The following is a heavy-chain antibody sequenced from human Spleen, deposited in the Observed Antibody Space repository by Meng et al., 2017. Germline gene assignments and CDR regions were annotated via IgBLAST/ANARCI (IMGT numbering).Heavy chain of an antibody. J-gene: IGHJ5*02. CDR3: VRSNAWVRTGFDP. Sequence: QPQLQESGPGLVRPSAALSLTCSVSGGSISTSGYYWGWIRQPPGKGLEWIGSIGHSGITYYTPSLKSRVTVYIDTSRNQFSLKLTSVTAADTAVYYCVRSNAWVRTGFDPWGQGTLVTVSS. CDR2: IGHSGIT. V-gene: IGHV4-39*01. D-gene: IGHD1/OR15-1a*01. CDR1: GGSISTSGYY.